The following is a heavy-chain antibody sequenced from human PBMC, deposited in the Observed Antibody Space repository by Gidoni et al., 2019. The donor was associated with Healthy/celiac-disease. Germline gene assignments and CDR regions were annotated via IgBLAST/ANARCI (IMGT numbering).Heavy chain of an antibody. V-gene: IGHV4-31*03. Sequence: QVQLQESGPGLVKPSQTLSLTCTFSVRSLSSGGYYWSWIRQHPGKGLEWIGYIYYSGSTYYNPSLKSRVTISVDTSKNQFSLKLSSVTAADTAVYYCARALMGDWNDAFFFDYWGQGTLVTVSS. CDR2: IYYSGST. D-gene: IGHD1-1*01. J-gene: IGHJ4*02. CDR3: ARALMGDWNDAFFFDY. CDR1: VRSLSSGGYY.